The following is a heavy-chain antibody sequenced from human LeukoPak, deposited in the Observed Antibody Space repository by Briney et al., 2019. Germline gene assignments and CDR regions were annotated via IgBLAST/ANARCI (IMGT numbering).Heavy chain of an antibody. J-gene: IGHJ6*02. CDR3: ATATRRAERIAAKVGNYYCGMDV. D-gene: IGHD6-25*01. CDR1: GGSISSYY. CDR2: IYTSGST. V-gene: IGHV4-4*07. Sequence: SETLSLTCTVSGGSISSYYWSWIRQPAGKGLEWIGRIYTSGSTNYNPSLKSRVTMSVDTSKNQFSLKLSSVTAADTAVYYCATATRRAERIAAKVGNYYCGMDVWGQGTTVTVSS.